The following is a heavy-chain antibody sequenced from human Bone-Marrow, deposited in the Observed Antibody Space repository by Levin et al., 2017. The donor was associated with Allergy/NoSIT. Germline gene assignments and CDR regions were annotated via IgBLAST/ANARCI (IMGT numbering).Heavy chain of an antibody. CDR3: ARDPLPGENWFDP. V-gene: IGHV4-38-2*02. J-gene: IGHJ5*02. CDR2: IYHSGST. CDR1: GYSISSGYY. D-gene: IGHD1-14*01. Sequence: SETLSLTCAVSGYSISSGYYWGWIRQPPGKGLEWIGSIYHSGSTYYNPSLKSRVTISVDTSKNQFSLKLSSVTAADTAVYYCARDPLPGENWFDPWGQGTLVTVSS.